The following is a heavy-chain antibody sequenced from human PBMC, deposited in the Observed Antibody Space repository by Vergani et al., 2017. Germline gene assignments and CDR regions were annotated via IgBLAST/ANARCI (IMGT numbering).Heavy chain of an antibody. Sequence: QVQLVQSGAEVKKPGSSVKVSCKASGGTFSSYTISWVRQAPGQGLEWMGRIIPILGIANYAQKFQGRVTITADKSTSTAYMELSSLRSEDTAVYYCAREPTDGETAMRFYYYYYGMDVWGQGP. D-gene: IGHD5-18*01. CDR2: IIPILGIA. V-gene: IGHV1-69*02. CDR3: AREPTDGETAMRFYYYYYGMDV. J-gene: IGHJ6*01. CDR1: GGTFSSYT.